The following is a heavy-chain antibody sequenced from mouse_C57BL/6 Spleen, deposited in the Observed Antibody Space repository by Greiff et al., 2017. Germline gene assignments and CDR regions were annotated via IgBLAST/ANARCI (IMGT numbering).Heavy chain of an antibody. Sequence: DVMLVESGGGLVKPGGSLKLSCAASGFTFSSYTMSWVRQTPEKRLEWVATISGGGGNTYYPDNVKGRFTISRDNAKNTLYLQMSGLRSEDTALYYCARDELYDHRGAMAYWGQGTSVTVSS. D-gene: IGHD2-12*01. CDR3: ARDELYDHRGAMAY. J-gene: IGHJ4*01. V-gene: IGHV5-9*01. CDR1: GFTFSSYT. CDR2: ISGGGGNT.